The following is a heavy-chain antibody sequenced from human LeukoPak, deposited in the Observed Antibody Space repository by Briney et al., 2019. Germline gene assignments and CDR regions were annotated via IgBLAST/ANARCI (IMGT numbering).Heavy chain of an antibody. J-gene: IGHJ4*02. Sequence: GGSLRLSCAASGFTVSSDYMSWVRQAPGKGLQWVSLIYSGGSTYYADSVKGRFTISRDNSKNTLYLQMNSLRTEDTAVYYCARAPYSRGVDSRDYCGQGTLVTVSS. CDR2: IYSGGST. CDR3: ARAPYSRGVDSRDY. CDR1: GFTVSSDY. D-gene: IGHD2-21*01. V-gene: IGHV3-53*01.